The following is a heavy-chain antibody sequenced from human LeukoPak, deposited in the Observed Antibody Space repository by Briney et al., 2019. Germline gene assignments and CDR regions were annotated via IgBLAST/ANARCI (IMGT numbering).Heavy chain of an antibody. J-gene: IGHJ3*02. CDR2: INTNTGNP. D-gene: IGHD2-8*01. CDR3: ARRGLMGAFDI. V-gene: IGHV7-4-1*02. Sequence: ASVKVSCKASGYTFTNYAINWVRQAPGQGLEWMGWINTNTGNPTYAQGFTGRFVFSLDTSVSTAYLQISSLKAEDTAVYYCARRGLMGAFDIWGQGTMVTVSS. CDR1: GYTFTNYA.